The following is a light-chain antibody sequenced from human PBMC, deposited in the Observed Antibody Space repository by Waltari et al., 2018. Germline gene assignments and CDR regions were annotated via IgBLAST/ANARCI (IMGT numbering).Light chain of an antibody. V-gene: IGLV2-14*03. Sequence: QSALTQPASVSGSPGQSLTLPCSGTSSDVGSYNSVSWYQHHPGTPPNLLIYDVTKRPSGVSGRFSGSKSGNTASLTISGLQPEDEADYFCSSYTPTSILVFGGGTKLTV. CDR3: SSYTPTSILV. J-gene: IGLJ2*01. CDR2: DVT. CDR1: SSDVGSYNS.